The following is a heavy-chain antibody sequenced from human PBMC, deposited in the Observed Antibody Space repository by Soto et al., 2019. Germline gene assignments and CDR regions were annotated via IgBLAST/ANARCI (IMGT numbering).Heavy chain of an antibody. Sequence: PGGSLRLSCAASGFTFSNYAMSWVRQAPGKGLEWVSAISGSGGSTYYADSVKGRFTISRDNSKNTLYLQMNSLRVEDTAVYYCAKGSTYYDILTGYYDPPYYFDYWGQGTLVPVSS. CDR1: GFTFSNYA. CDR2: ISGSGGST. CDR3: AKGSTYYDILTGYYDPPYYFDY. D-gene: IGHD3-9*01. J-gene: IGHJ4*02. V-gene: IGHV3-23*01.